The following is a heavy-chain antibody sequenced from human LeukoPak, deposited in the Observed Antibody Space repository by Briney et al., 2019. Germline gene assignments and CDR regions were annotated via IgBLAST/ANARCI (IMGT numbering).Heavy chain of an antibody. D-gene: IGHD3-10*01. J-gene: IGHJ5*02. CDR2: IYTSGST. Sequence: SETLSLTCTISGGSISSGSYYWSWIRQPAGKGLEWIGRIYTSGSTNYNPSLKSRVTISVDTSKNQFSLKLSSVTAADTAVYYCAREGLGSGSDPWGQGTLVTVSS. CDR1: GGSISSGSYY. V-gene: IGHV4-61*02. CDR3: AREGLGSGSDP.